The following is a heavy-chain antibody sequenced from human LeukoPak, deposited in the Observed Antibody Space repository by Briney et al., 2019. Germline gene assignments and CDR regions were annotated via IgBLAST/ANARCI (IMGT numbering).Heavy chain of an antibody. CDR1: GFTFSLYA. Sequence: GGSLRLSCSASGFTFSLYAMHWVRQAPGRGLEYVSAITSNGGSTYYADSVKGRFTISRDNSKNTPYLHMSTLRPEDTAVYYCAYSSGYYHWGQGTLVTVSS. CDR3: AYSSGYYH. V-gene: IGHV3-64D*06. J-gene: IGHJ1*01. D-gene: IGHD3-22*01. CDR2: ITSNGGST.